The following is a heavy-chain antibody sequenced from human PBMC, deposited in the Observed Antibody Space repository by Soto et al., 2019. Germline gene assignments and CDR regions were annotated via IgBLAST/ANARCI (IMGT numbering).Heavy chain of an antibody. CDR3: ARPHYDSSGYYYASGYYFDY. D-gene: IGHD3-22*01. CDR2: IYYSGST. CDR1: GGSISSSSYY. Sequence: PSETLSLSCTVSGGSISSSSYYWGWIRQPPGKGLEWIGSIYYSGSTYYNPSLKSRVTISVDTSKNQFSLKLSSVTAADTAVYYCARPHYDSSGYYYASGYYFDYWGQGTLVTVSS. V-gene: IGHV4-39*01. J-gene: IGHJ4*02.